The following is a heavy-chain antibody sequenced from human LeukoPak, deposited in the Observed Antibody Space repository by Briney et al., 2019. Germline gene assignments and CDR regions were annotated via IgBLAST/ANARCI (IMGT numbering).Heavy chain of an antibody. CDR1: GFTFSSYA. CDR3: ARDKYGYNTPIDY. J-gene: IGHJ4*02. D-gene: IGHD5-24*01. V-gene: IGHV3-23*01. CDR2: ISGSGGST. Sequence: GGSLRLSCAASGFTFSSYAMSWVRQAPGKGLEWVSAISGSGGSTYYADSVKGRFTISRDNSKNTLYLRMNSLRLEDTAVYYCARDKYGYNTPIDYWGQGTLVTVSS.